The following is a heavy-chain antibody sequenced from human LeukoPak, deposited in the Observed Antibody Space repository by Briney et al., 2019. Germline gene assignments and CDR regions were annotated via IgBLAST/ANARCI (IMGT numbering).Heavy chain of an antibody. V-gene: IGHV4-59*08. CDR1: GGSISSYY. CDR3: ARHFTRYGDPEYFDY. J-gene: IGHJ4*02. CDR2: IYYSGST. D-gene: IGHD4-17*01. Sequence: PSETLSLTCTVSGGSISSYYWSWIRQPPGKGLEWIGYIYYSGSTNYNSSLKGRVTISVDTSKNQFSLRLSSVTAADTAVYYCARHFTRYGDPEYFDYWGQGTLVTVSS.